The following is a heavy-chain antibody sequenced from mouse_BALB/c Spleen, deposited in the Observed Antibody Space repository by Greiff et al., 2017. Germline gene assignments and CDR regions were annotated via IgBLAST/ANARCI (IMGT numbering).Heavy chain of an antibody. CDR3: ARSKGYYRGSFAY. CDR2: ILPGSGST. V-gene: IGHV1-9*01. D-gene: IGHD2-3*01. CDR1: GYTFSSYW. J-gene: IGHJ3*01. Sequence: VQLQQSGAELMKPGASVKISCKATGYTFSSYWIEWVKQRPGHGLEWIGEILPGSGSTNYNEKFKGKATFTSDTSSNTAYMQLSSLTSEDSAVYYCARSKGYYRGSFAYWGQGTLVTVSA.